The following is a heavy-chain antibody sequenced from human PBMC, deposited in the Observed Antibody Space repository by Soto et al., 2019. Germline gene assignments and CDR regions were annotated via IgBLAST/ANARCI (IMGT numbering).Heavy chain of an antibody. CDR1: EGSIGSYY. CDR2: IYYSGST. CDR3: ARIPLSYDFWSGYYSLPPQGNYYMDV. D-gene: IGHD3-3*01. J-gene: IGHJ6*03. V-gene: IGHV4-59*01. Sequence: PSETLSLTCTVSEGSIGSYYWSWIRQPPGKGLEWIGYIYYSGSTNYNPSLKSRVTRSVDTSKNQFSLKLSSVTATDTAVYYCARIPLSYDFWSGYYSLPPQGNYYMDVWGKGTTVTVSS.